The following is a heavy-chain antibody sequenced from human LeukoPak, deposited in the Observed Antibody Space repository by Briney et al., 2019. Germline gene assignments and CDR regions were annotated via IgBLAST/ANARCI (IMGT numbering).Heavy chain of an antibody. J-gene: IGHJ5*02. V-gene: IGHV3-21*01. CDR3: ARDAIVVVAATEYNWFDP. Sequence: GGSLRLSCAASGFTFSSYNMNWVRQAPGKGLEWVSSISSSSSYIYYADSVKGRFTISRDNAKNSLYLQMNSLRAEDTAVYYCARDAIVVVAATEYNWFDPWGQGTLVTVSS. CDR2: ISSSSSYI. CDR1: GFTFSSYN. D-gene: IGHD2-15*01.